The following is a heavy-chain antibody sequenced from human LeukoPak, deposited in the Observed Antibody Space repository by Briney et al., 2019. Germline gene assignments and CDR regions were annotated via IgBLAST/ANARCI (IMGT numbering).Heavy chain of an antibody. J-gene: IGHJ3*02. V-gene: IGHV6-1*01. CDR3: CHSLSGRTGAFDI. CDR2: RYYRTKWYN. D-gene: IGHD2-21*01. Sequence: TLSLTCAISGDSVSSNYAAWNWISPSPSRDLKWRGSRYYRTKWYNDYAVSVKSRITIHPDTSKTQFSLKLDSVTPEDTAVYYCCHSLSGRTGAFDIWGRGTVVTVSS. CDR1: GDSVSSNYAA.